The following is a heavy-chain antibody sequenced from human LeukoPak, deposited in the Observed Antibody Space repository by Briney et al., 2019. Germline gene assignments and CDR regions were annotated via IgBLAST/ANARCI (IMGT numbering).Heavy chain of an antibody. D-gene: IGHD6-13*01. CDR2: IYYSGST. J-gene: IGHJ5*02. V-gene: IGHV4-39*01. CDR3: ARHEYSSSWYSA. Sequence: SETLSLTCTVSGGSISSYYWGWIRQPPGKGLGWIGSIYYSGSTYYNPSLKSRVTISVDTSKNQFSLKLSSVTAADTAVYYCARHEYSSSWYSAWGQGTLVTVSS. CDR1: GGSISSYY.